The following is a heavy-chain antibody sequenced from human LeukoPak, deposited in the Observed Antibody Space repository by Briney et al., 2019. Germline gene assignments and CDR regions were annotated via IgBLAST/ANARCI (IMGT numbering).Heavy chain of an antibody. Sequence: SETLSLTCTVSGGSISSYYWSWIRQPPGKGLEWIGYIYYSGSTNYNPSLKSRVTTSVDTSKNQFSLKLSSVTAADTAVYYCARDLTMVRGVSYYYYGMDVWGQGTTVTVSS. CDR3: ARDLTMVRGVSYYYYGMDV. D-gene: IGHD3-10*01. CDR2: IYYSGST. CDR1: GGSISSYY. J-gene: IGHJ6*02. V-gene: IGHV4-59*01.